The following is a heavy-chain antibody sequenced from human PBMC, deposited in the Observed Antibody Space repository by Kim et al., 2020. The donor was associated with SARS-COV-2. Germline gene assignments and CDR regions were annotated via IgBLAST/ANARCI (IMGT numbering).Heavy chain of an antibody. D-gene: IGHD2-2*01. Sequence: QKLQGRVTMTTDTSTSTAYMELRSLRSDDTAVYYCARCSSTSWLYWYFDLWGRGTLVTVSS. J-gene: IGHJ2*01. V-gene: IGHV1-18*01. CDR3: ARCSSTSWLYWYFDL.